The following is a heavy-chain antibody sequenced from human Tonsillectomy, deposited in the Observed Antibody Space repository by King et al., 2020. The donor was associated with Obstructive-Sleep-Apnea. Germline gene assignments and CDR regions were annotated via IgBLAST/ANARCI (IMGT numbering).Heavy chain of an antibody. D-gene: IGHD5-12*01. J-gene: IGHJ4*02. CDR1: GFTFSNYG. V-gene: IGHV3-30*18. Sequence: VQLVQSGGGVVQPGRSLRLSCAASGFTFSNYGMHWVRQAPGKGLEWVAVISYDGYNKYYADSVKGRFTISRANSKNTLYLQMNSLRAEDTAVYYCAKSNVDIGTNPVSGYDYWGQGTLVTVSS. CDR3: AKSNVDIGTNPVSGYDY. CDR2: ISYDGYNK.